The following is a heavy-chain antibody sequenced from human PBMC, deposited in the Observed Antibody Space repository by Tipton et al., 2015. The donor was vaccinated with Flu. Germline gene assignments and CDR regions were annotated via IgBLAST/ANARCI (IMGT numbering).Heavy chain of an antibody. V-gene: IGHV4-4*07. Sequence: TLSLTCTVSGGSLSSFYWTWIRQPAGKGLEYIGRIYSSGSTNYNPSFKSRVSMSVDMSKNQFSLKLNSVTAADTAVYYCARSPGYYFDYWGQGTLVTVSS. CDR3: ARSPGYYFDY. CDR1: GGSLSSFY. CDR2: IYSSGST. J-gene: IGHJ4*02.